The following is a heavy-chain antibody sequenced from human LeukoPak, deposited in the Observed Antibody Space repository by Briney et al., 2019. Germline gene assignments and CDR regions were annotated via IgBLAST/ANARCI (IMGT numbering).Heavy chain of an antibody. CDR2: TRNKAHSHTT. CDR1: GFTFSDHY. Sequence: GGSLRLSCAASGFTFSDHYMDWVRQAPGKGLEWVGRTRNKAHSHTTEYAASVKGRFTISRDDSKNSLYLQMNSLKTEDTAVYYCARSTVTIDYWGQGTLVTVSS. D-gene: IGHD4-11*01. CDR3: ARSTVTIDY. J-gene: IGHJ4*02. V-gene: IGHV3-72*01.